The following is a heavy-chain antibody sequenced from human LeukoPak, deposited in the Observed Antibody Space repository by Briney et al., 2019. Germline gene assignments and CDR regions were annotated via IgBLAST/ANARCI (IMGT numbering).Heavy chain of an antibody. D-gene: IGHD6-13*01. CDR3: ARDLPDLRQQLVLWSSDKNWFDP. CDR1: GGSISSSSYY. J-gene: IGHJ5*02. V-gene: IGHV4-39*07. Sequence: SETLSLTCTVSGGSISSSSYYWGWIRQPPGKGLEWIGSIYHSGSTFDNPSLKSRVTISVDTSKNQFSLKLSSVTAADTAVYYCARDLPDLRQQLVLWSSDKNWFDPWGQGTLVTVSS. CDR2: IYHSGST.